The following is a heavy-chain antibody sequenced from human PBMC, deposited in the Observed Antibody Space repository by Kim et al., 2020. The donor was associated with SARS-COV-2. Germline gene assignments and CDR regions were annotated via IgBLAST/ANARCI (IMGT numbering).Heavy chain of an antibody. CDR1: GYTFTTYY. J-gene: IGHJ4*02. CDR3: PREIPATYYFDY. Sequence: ASVKVSCKASGYTFTTYYMHWVRQAPGQGLEWMGIINPSGYTTNYAQKFQGRVTMTRDTSTSTVYMELTSLRSEDTTVYYCPREIPATYYFDYWGQGTLVTVSS. V-gene: IGHV1-46*01. D-gene: IGHD2-15*01. CDR2: INPSGYTT.